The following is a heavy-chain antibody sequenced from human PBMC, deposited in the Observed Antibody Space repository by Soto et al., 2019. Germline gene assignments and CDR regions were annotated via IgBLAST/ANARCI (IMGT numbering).Heavy chain of an antibody. D-gene: IGHD3-10*02. CDR2: IIPIFGTV. CDR3: ALPNPMFLQFFSFHL. V-gene: IGHV1-69*12. Sequence: QVQLVQSGAEVKKPGSSVTVSCKASGGTFSSYTISWVRQAPGQGLEWMGGIIPIFGTVNYAQKFQGRVTITASQAPPSAFIELRSLLSDDPAVYYCALPNPMFLQFFSFHLWGRSTLVPVSS. CDR1: GGTFSSYT. J-gene: IGHJ2*01.